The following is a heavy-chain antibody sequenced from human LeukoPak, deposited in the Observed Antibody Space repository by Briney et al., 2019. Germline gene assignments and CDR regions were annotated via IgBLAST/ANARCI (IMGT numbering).Heavy chain of an antibody. CDR1: GITVSSNY. V-gene: IGHV3-53*01. J-gene: IGHJ3*02. CDR2: IYSGGST. CDR3: ARLQSSGYYLKSGAFDI. D-gene: IGHD3-22*01. Sequence: PGGSLRLSCAASGITVSSNYMSWVRQAPGKGLEWVSVIYSGGSTYYADSVKGRFTISRDNSKNTLYLQMNSLRAEDTAVYYCARLQSSGYYLKSGAFDIWGQGTMVTVSS.